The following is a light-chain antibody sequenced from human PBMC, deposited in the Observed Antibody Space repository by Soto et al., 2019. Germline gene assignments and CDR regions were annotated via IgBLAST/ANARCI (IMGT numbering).Light chain of an antibody. CDR3: QQGNSFPVT. CDR1: QGIRNG. V-gene: IGKV1-12*01. CDR2: AAS. Sequence: DIQMTRSPLSVFQSVGARFTITFRASQGIRNGLAWYQQKPGKAPKLLIYAASSLQSGVPSRFSGSGSGTDFTLTISSLQPEDFATYSCQQGNSFPVTFGQGTRLEIK. J-gene: IGKJ5*01.